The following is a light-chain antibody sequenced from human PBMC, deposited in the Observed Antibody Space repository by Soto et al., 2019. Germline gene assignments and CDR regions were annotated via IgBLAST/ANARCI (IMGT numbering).Light chain of an antibody. CDR1: QGIGNS. J-gene: IGKJ1*01. Sequence: DIQLTQSPSFLSASVGDRVTIPCRASQGIGNSLAWYQQKPGKAPELLIFAASTLQSGVPSRFSGSGSGTDFTLTISSLQPDDFATYYCQHYNSYSEAFGQGTKVDIK. CDR3: QHYNSYSEA. V-gene: IGKV1-9*01. CDR2: AAS.